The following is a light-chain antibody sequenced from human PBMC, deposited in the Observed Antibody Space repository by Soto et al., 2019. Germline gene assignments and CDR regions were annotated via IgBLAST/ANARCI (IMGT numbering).Light chain of an antibody. CDR3: QQYGSSPRT. Sequence: EVVLTQSPATLSLSPGERATLSCRASQSVRSRYFAWYQQPPRPAPRLLVYGSTSSATGTPDRFSGRGSGTDSPPTISRLPHEDSAVYYRQQYGSSPRTFGHGTKVDIK. CDR2: GST. CDR1: QSVRSRY. J-gene: IGKJ1*01. V-gene: IGKV3-20*01.